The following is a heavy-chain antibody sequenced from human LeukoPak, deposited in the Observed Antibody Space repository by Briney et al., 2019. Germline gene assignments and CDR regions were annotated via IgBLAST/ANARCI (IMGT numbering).Heavy chain of an antibody. CDR2: ISAYNGNT. CDR3: VRDIVVVPAADYGMDV. V-gene: IGHV1-18*01. J-gene: IGHJ6*02. Sequence: GASVKVSCKASGYTFTSYGISWVRQAPGQGLEWMGWISAYNGNTNYAQKLQGRVTMTTDTSTSTAYMELRSLRSDDTAVYYCVRDIVVVPAADYGMDVWGQGTTVTVSS. D-gene: IGHD2-2*01. CDR1: GYTFTSYG.